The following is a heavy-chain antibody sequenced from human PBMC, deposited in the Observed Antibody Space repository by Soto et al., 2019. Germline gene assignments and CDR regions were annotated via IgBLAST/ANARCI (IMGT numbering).Heavy chain of an antibody. D-gene: IGHD3-10*01. Sequence: QVQLVQSGAEVKKPGASVKVSCKASGYTCTSYDITWVRQATGQGLEWMGWMTPNSGNTGYAQKFQGRVTMTRNTSISTSYMELSSLRSEDSAVYYCTWLGGEDGDWGQGTLVTVS. V-gene: IGHV1-8*01. CDR3: TWLGGEDGD. CDR2: MTPNSGNT. CDR1: GYTCTSYD. J-gene: IGHJ4*02.